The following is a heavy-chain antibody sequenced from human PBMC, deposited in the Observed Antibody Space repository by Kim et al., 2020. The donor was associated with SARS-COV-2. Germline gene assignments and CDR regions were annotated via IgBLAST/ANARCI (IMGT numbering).Heavy chain of an antibody. CDR3: ARDAYYYGSGSYPYYYYGMDV. CDR1: GDSVSSNSAA. CDR2: TYYRSKWYN. J-gene: IGHJ6*02. D-gene: IGHD3-10*01. V-gene: IGHV6-1*01. Sequence: SQTLSLTCAISGDSVSSNSAAWNWIRQSPSRGLEWLGRTYYRSKWYNDYAVSVKSRITINPDTSKNQFSLQLNSVTPEDTAVYYCARDAYYYGSGSYPYYYYGMDVWGQGTTVTVSS.